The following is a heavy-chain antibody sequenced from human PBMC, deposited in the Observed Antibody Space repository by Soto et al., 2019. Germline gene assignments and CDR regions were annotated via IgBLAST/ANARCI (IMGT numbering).Heavy chain of an antibody. Sequence: SETLSLTCTVSGGSISSSSYFLGWIRQPPRKGLEWFGSIYYSGSTYYNPSLKSRVTISVDTSKNQFSLKLSSVTAADTAVYYCARQVSSFWSGYYVSYYYGMDVWGQGITVTVSS. CDR1: GGSISSSSYF. D-gene: IGHD3-3*01. CDR2: IYYSGST. J-gene: IGHJ6*02. CDR3: ARQVSSFWSGYYVSYYYGMDV. V-gene: IGHV4-39*01.